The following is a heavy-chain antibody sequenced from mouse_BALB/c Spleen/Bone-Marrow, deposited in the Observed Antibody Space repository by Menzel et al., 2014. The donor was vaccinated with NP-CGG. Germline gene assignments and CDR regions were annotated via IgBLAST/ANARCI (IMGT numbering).Heavy chain of an antibody. CDR3: AREADGYYVGAMDY. Sequence: VQLQQSGPELGKPGASVKMSCKASGYTFSSYVIHWVKQKPGQGLEWIGYINPYNDGTKYGEKFKGKATLTSDKSSSTAYIDLSSLTSEDSAVYYCAREADGYYVGAMDYWGQGTSVTVSS. J-gene: IGHJ4*01. D-gene: IGHD2-3*01. CDR2: INPYNDGT. V-gene: IGHV1-14*01. CDR1: GYTFSSYV.